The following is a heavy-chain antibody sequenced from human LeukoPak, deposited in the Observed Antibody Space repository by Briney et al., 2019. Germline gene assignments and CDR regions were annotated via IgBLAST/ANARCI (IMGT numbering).Heavy chain of an antibody. CDR2: IYYSGST. CDR1: GGSISSGGYY. J-gene: IGHJ6*02. V-gene: IGHV4-31*03. D-gene: IGHD3-22*01. Sequence: SQTLSLTCTVSGGSISSGGYYWSWIRQHPGKGLEWIGYIYYSGSTYYNPSLKSRVTISVDTSKNQFSLKLSSVTAADTAVYYCARDRGPPTHDSSGYYPRTYYYYGMDVWGQGTTVTVSS. CDR3: ARDRGPPTHDSSGYYPRTYYYYGMDV.